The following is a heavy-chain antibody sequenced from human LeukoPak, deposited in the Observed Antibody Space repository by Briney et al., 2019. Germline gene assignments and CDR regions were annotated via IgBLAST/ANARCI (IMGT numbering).Heavy chain of an antibody. Sequence: PGGSLRLSCAASGFTFSDYHMNWIRQAPGKGLEWLSYIRGGSGSIYYADSVKGRFTISTDNAKNSLYLQMNSLRDEDTAVYYCARDERYSFDYWGQGTLVTVSS. CDR3: ARDERYSFDY. D-gene: IGHD1-26*01. V-gene: IGHV3-11*04. CDR2: IRGGSGSI. CDR1: GFTFSDYH. J-gene: IGHJ4*02.